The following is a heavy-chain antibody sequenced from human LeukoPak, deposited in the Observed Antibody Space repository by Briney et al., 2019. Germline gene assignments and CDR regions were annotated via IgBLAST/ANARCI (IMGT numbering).Heavy chain of an antibody. V-gene: IGHV4-39*07. J-gene: IGHJ4*02. CDR1: GGSISSSSYY. CDR3: TREDRPFCPFAY. D-gene: IGHD3-22*01. CDR2: FYYSGST. Sequence: SETLSLTCTVSGGSISSSSYYWGWIRQPPGKGLEWIGSFYYSGSTYYNPSLKSRVTISVDTSNNQFSLSLTSVTAAGTAVYYCTREDRPFCPFAYWGQGVLVTVSS.